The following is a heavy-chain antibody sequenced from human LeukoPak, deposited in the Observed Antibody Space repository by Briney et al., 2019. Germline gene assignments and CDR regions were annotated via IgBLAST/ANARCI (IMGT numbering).Heavy chain of an antibody. D-gene: IGHD3-22*01. V-gene: IGHV1-18*01. CDR3: ANARVMIPFFDY. CDR2: ISAYNGNT. J-gene: IGHJ4*02. CDR1: GYTFTSYG. Sequence: ASVKVSCKASGYTFTSYGISWVRQAPGQGLEWMGWISAYNGNTNYAQKLQGRVTMTTDTSTSTAYMELNSLRAEDTAVYYCANARVMIPFFDYWGQGTLVTVSS.